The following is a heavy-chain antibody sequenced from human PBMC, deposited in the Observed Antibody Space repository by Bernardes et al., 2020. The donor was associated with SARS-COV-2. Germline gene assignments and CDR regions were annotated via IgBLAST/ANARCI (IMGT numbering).Heavy chain of an antibody. J-gene: IGHJ6*02. D-gene: IGHD5-12*01. CDR1: GFTFTNYA. CDR2: ISATGGGT. V-gene: IGHV3-23*01. CDR3: AKEAYSGYLETYYFYYGMDV. Sequence: GSLILSCAASGFTFTNYAMTWVRQAPGKGLEWVSSISATGGGTYYADSVQGRFTVSRDYSTNTLYLQMDSLRAEDTAIYYRAKEAYSGYLETYYFYYGMDVWGQGTTVTVSS.